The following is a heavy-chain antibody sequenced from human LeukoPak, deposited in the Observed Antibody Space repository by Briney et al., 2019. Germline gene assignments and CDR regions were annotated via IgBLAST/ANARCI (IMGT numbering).Heavy chain of an antibody. V-gene: IGHV3-33*01. J-gene: IGHJ4*02. Sequence: GRSLRLSCAASGFTFSSYGMHWVRQAPGKGLEWVAVIWYDGSNKYYADSVKGRFTISRDNSKNTLYLQMNSLGAEDTAVYYCASGGGSGYSYGHFDYWGQGTLVTVSS. D-gene: IGHD5-18*01. CDR1: GFTFSSYG. CDR2: IWYDGSNK. CDR3: ASGGGSGYSYGHFDY.